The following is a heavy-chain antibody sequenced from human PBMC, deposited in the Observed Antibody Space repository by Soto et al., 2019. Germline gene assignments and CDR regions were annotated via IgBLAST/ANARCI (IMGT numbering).Heavy chain of an antibody. CDR3: FRGGVTSRTFDY. CDR2: IFPDDSDT. Sequence: GASLKISCKGSGYTFRNYCIGWVRQMPGQGLEWMGIIFPDDSDTRYSPSFQGHVTISVDKSISTAYVQWSSLKASDSAIYYCFRGGVTSRTFDYWGQGTLVTVSS. CDR1: GYTFRNYC. J-gene: IGHJ4*02. V-gene: IGHV5-51*01. D-gene: IGHD3-16*01.